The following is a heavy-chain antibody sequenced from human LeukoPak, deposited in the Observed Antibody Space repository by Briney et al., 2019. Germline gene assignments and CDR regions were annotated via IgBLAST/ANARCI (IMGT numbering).Heavy chain of an antibody. D-gene: IGHD6-19*01. CDR3: AKGSAVADIYFDY. V-gene: IGHV3-30*18. CDR2: ISYDGSNE. CDR1: GFTFSDYG. J-gene: IGHJ4*02. Sequence: PGGSLRLSCAASGFTFSDYGMHWVRQAPGKGLEWVAVISYDGSNEYYADSVKGRFTISRDNSKNTLYLQMNSLRAEDTAVYYCAKGSAVADIYFDYWGQGTLVTVSS.